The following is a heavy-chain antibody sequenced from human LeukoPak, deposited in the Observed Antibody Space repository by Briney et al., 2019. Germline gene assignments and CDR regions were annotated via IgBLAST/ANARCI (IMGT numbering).Heavy chain of an antibody. CDR1: GYTFTSYY. CDR2: MNPGGST. V-gene: IGHV1-46*01. J-gene: IGHJ4*02. CDR3: ARAAPGESLDY. D-gene: IGHD3-10*01. Sequence: ASVTVSCKASGYTFTSYYMHWVRQAPGQGLEWMGIMNPGGSTIYAQKFQGRVTMTRDTSTSTVYMELSSLRSEDTAVYYCARAAPGESLDYWGQGTLVTVSS.